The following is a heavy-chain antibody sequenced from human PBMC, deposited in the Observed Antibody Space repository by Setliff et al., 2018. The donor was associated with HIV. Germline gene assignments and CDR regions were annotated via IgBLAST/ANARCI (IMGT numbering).Heavy chain of an antibody. CDR1: AGSISSDY. D-gene: IGHD6-13*01. J-gene: IGHJ5*02. CDR2: IYHSGST. Sequence: PSETLSLTCTVSAGSISSDYWSWIRQPPGKGLAWLGYIYHSGSTNYNPSLKGRVTISVDTSKDQFSLNLRSVTAADTAVYYCARALSAAGLAWFDPWGQGTLVTVSS. V-gene: IGHV4-59*01. CDR3: ARALSAAGLAWFDP.